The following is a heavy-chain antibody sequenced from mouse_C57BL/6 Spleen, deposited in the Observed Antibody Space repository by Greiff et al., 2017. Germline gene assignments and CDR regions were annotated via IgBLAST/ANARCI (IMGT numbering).Heavy chain of an antibody. V-gene: IGHV1-53*01. J-gene: IGHJ2*01. CDR1: GYTFTSYW. Sequence: VQLQQSGTDLVKPGASVKLSCKASGYTFTSYWMHWVKQRPGQGLEWIGNINPSNGGTNYNEKFKSKATLTVDKSSSTAYMQLSSLTSEDSAVXYCARGRYDYYFDYWGQGTTLTVSS. D-gene: IGHD2-4*01. CDR2: INPSNGGT. CDR3: ARGRYDYYFDY.